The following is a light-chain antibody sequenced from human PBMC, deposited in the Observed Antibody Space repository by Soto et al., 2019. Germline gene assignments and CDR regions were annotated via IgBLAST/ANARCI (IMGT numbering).Light chain of an antibody. CDR2: EVT. CDR1: SSDVGGYNY. Sequence: QSALTQPPSASGSPGQSVTISCTGTSSDVGGYNYVSWYQQHPGKAPKLVIYEVTKRPSGVPDRFSGSKSGNTASLTVSGLQTEDEADYYSQSYDSNTVVFGGGTKLTVL. J-gene: IGLJ2*01. CDR3: QSYDSNTVV. V-gene: IGLV2-8*01.